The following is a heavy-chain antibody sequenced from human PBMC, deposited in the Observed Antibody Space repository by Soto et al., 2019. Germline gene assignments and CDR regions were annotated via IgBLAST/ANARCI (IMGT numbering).Heavy chain of an antibody. CDR1: GFTFSSYG. Sequence: PGGSLRLSCAASGFTFSSYGMHWVRQAPGKGLEWVAIIWYDGSNKYYVDSVKGRFTISRDNSKNSLYLQMNSLRAEDTAVYYCARAQENYYDSSGYYYGYYFDYWGQGTLVTVSS. D-gene: IGHD3-22*01. J-gene: IGHJ4*02. V-gene: IGHV3-33*01. CDR2: IWYDGSNK. CDR3: ARAQENYYDSSGYYYGYYFDY.